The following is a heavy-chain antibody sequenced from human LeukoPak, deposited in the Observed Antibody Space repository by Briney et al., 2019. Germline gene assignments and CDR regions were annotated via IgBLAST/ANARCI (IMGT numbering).Heavy chain of an antibody. CDR3: ARLWNYDY. CDR1: GFTFSDYY. D-gene: IGHD1-1*01. Sequence: SGGSLRLSCAASGFTFSDYYMSWIRQAPGKGLELVSYISSTSSTIFYADSVKGRFIISRDNAKNSLYLQMNSLRTEDTALYFCARLWNYDYWGQGTLVTVSS. V-gene: IGHV3-11*01. CDR2: ISSTSSTI. J-gene: IGHJ4*02.